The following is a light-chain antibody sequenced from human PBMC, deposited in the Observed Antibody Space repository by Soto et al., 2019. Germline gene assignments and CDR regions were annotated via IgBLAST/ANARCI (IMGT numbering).Light chain of an antibody. CDR1: QSVSSN. CDR3: QQYNNWPPT. J-gene: IGKJ5*01. CDR2: GAS. Sequence: EIVMTQSPATLSVSPGERATLSCRASQSVSSNLVWYQQKPGQAPRLLIYGASTRATGIPARFSGSRSGTEFTLTISSLQSEDFAVYYCQQYNNWPPTFGQGTRLEMK. V-gene: IGKV3-15*01.